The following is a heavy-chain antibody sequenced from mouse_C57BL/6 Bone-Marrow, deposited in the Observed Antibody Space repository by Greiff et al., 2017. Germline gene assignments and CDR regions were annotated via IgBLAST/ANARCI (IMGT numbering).Heavy chain of an antibody. CDR1: GFNIKDDY. CDR2: IDPENGDT. D-gene: IGHD1-1*01. CDR3: TTLDGSFFDY. Sequence: VQLQQSGAELVRPGASVTLSCTASGFNIKDDYMHWVKQRPEQGLEWIGWIDPENGDTEYASKFQGKATITADTSSNTASLQLSSLTSEDTAVYYCTTLDGSFFDYWGQGTTLTVSS. J-gene: IGHJ2*01. V-gene: IGHV14-4*01.